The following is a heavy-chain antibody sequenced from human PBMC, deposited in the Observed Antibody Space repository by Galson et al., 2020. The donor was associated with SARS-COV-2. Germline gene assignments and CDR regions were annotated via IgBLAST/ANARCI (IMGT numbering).Heavy chain of an antibody. V-gene: IGHV1-69*13. CDR3: ARMGGGDYSNKSDY. D-gene: IGHD4-4*01. J-gene: IGHJ4*02. CDR1: RGTFSSYA. CDR2: IIPIFGTA. Sequence: SVKVSCKASRGTFSSYAISWVRQAPGQGLEWMGGIIPIFGTANYAQKFQGRVTITADESTSTAYMELSSLRSEDTAVYYCARMGGGDYSNKSDYWGQGTLVTVSS.